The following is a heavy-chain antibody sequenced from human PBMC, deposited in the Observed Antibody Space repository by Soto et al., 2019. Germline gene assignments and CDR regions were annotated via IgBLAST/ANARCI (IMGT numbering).Heavy chain of an antibody. CDR1: GFYFASYV. Sequence: EVQLLESGGNLVQPGGSLRLSCAASGFYFASYVMSWVRQAPGKGLEFVSSITESGATKYYADSVKGRFTISRDNSKSILYLQRNSLGAEDTDIYYCAPLWRDGAYEVSWGQGVQVTVSS. D-gene: IGHD5-12*01. CDR3: APLWRDGAYEVS. CDR2: ITESGATK. J-gene: IGHJ5*01. V-gene: IGHV3-23*01.